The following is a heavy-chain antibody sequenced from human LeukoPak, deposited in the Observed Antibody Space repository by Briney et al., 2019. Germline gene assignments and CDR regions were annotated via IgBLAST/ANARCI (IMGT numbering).Heavy chain of an antibody. Sequence: RPSETLSLTCAVYGGSFSGYYWSWIRQPPGKGLEWIGEINHSGSTNYNPSLKSRVTIPVDTSKNQFSLKLSSVTAADTAVYYCARGTTIFGVVIPIDYWGQGTLVTVSS. D-gene: IGHD3-3*01. CDR3: ARGTTIFGVVIPIDY. V-gene: IGHV4-34*01. CDR1: GGSFSGYY. CDR2: INHSGST. J-gene: IGHJ4*02.